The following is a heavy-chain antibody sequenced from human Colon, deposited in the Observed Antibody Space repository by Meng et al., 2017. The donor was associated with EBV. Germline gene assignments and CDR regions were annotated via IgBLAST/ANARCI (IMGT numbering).Heavy chain of an antibody. D-gene: IGHD3-22*01. CDR1: GYTFTGYY. V-gene: IGHV1-2*02. CDR3: AKVRDISSDSSSYYDY. CDR2: INPNSGGT. Sequence: AEVKKPGDSVEVYCKASGYTFTGYYLHWVRQAPGQGLEWMGWINPNSGGTNYAQKFQGRVTMTRDTSISTAYMELSRLRSDDTAIYYCAKVRDISSDSSSYYDYWGQGTLVTVSS. J-gene: IGHJ4*02.